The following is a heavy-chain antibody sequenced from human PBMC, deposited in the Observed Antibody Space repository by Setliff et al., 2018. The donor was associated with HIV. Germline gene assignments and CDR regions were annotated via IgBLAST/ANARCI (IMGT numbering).Heavy chain of an antibody. CDR3: ARAPGPYGDYNWFDP. D-gene: IGHD4-17*01. CDR2: IYDSAST. V-gene: IGHV4-30-4*08. Sequence: SETLSLTCSVSGGSISSGDYYWSWIRQPPGKGLEWIGNIYDSASTYYNPSLKSRVTTSVDTSKNHFSLKLNSGTAADTAVYYCARAPGPYGDYNWFDPWGQGALVTVSS. CDR1: GGSISSGDYY. J-gene: IGHJ5*02.